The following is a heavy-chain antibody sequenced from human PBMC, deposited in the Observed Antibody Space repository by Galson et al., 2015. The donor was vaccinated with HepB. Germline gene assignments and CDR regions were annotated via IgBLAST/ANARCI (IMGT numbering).Heavy chain of an antibody. CDR1: GFTFSSYA. Sequence: SLRLSCAASGFTFSSYAMNWVRQAPGKGLEWVAVLSSHGDNEYYADSVKVRFTISRDNSENTGYLQMHSLRVEDTAVYYCARTLYFDYWGQGTLVTGSS. J-gene: IGHJ4*02. CDR2: LSSHGDNE. D-gene: IGHD3-16*01. CDR3: ARTLYFDY. V-gene: IGHV3-30*04.